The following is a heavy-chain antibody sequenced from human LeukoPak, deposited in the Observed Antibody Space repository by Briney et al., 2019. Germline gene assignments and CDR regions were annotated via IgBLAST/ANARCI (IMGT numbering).Heavy chain of an antibody. J-gene: IGHJ4*02. CDR2: ISGSGGGT. V-gene: IGHV3-23*01. D-gene: IGHD6-19*01. Sequence: PGGSLTLSCAPSGLTLSSSAVSWARHARGGGLECVSFISGSGGGTYYADSVKGRFTISRDNSKSKLYLQMNSQRAEDTAVYYCAKGGGGWYVGLFDYWGQGTLVTVSS. CDR1: GLTLSSSA. CDR3: AKGGGGWYVGLFDY.